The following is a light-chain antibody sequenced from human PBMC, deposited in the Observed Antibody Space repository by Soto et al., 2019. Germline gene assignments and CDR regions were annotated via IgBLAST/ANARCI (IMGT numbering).Light chain of an antibody. J-gene: IGLJ2*01. CDR3: SSYTSRSTRV. CDR1: SSDVGGYNY. Sequence: QSVLTQPASVSGSPGQSITISCTGTSSDVGGYNYVSWYQQHPGKAPKLMIYDVNNRPSGVSNRFSGSKSGNTASLTISGLEAEDEADYYCSSYTSRSTRVFGGGTKLTVL. V-gene: IGLV2-14*01. CDR2: DVN.